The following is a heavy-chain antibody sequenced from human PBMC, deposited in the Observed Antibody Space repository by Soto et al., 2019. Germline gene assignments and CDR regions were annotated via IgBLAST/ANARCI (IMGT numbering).Heavy chain of an antibody. J-gene: IGHJ6*02. CDR1: GYTFTSYA. CDR3: AREGPMVRGVPSYGMDV. CDR2: INAGNGNT. V-gene: IGHV1-3*05. D-gene: IGHD3-10*01. Sequence: QVKLVQSGAEEKKPGASVKVSCKASGYTFTSYAMHWVRQAPGQRLEWMGWINAGNGNTKYSQKFQGRVTITRDTSASTAYMELSSLRSEDTAVYYCAREGPMVRGVPSYGMDVWGQGTTVTVSS.